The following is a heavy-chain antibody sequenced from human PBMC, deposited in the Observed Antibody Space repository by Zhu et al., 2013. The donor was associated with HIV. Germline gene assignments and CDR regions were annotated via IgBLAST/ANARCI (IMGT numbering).Heavy chain of an antibody. CDR1: GGSISSYY. Sequence: QVQLQESGPGLVKPSETLSLTCTVSGGSISSYYWSWIRQPPGKGLEWIGYIYYSGSTNYNPSLKSRVTISVDTSKNQFSLKLSSVTAADTAVYYCARVAAAGTWYFDYWGQGTLVTVSS. V-gene: IGHV4-59*01. D-gene: IGHD6-13*01. CDR2: IYYSGST. J-gene: IGHJ4*02. CDR3: ARVAAAGTWYFDY.